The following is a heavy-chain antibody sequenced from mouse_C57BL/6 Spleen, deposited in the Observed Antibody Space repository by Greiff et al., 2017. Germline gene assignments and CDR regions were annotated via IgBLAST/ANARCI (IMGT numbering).Heavy chain of an antibody. D-gene: IGHD1-1*02. CDR2: ISYDGSN. Sequence: EVKLMESGPGLVKPSQSLSLTCSVTGYSITSGYYWNWIRQFPGNKLEWMGYISYDGSNNYNPSLKNRISITRDTSKNQFFLKLNSVTTEDTATYYCARGGGNPFDYWGQGTTRTVSS. J-gene: IGHJ2*01. CDR3: ARGGGNPFDY. CDR1: GYSITSGYY. V-gene: IGHV3-6*01.